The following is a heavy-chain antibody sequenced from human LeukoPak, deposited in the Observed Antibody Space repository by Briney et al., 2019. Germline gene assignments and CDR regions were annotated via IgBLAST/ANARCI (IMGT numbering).Heavy chain of an antibody. V-gene: IGHV3-11*04. J-gene: IGHJ4*02. Sequence: TGGSLRLSCAASGFTFSDYYMSWIRQAPGKGLEWVSYISSSGSTIYYADSVKGRFTISRDNAKNSLHLQMNSLRAEDTAVYYCARVSRTYNYYDSSGYYDIDYWGQGTLVTVSS. D-gene: IGHD3-22*01. CDR1: GFTFSDYY. CDR3: ARVSRTYNYYDSSGYYDIDY. CDR2: ISSSGSTI.